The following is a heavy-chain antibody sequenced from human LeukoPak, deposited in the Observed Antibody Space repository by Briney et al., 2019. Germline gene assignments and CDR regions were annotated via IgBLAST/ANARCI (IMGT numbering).Heavy chain of an antibody. CDR3: AREKWSPVGSYFDY. D-gene: IGHD2-8*01. J-gene: IGHJ4*02. Sequence: GRSLRLSCAASGCTFSSYAMHWVRQAPGKGLEWVAVISYDGSNKYYADSVKGRFTISRDNSKNTLYLQMNSLRAEDTAVYYCAREKWSPVGSYFDYWGQGTLVTVSS. V-gene: IGHV3-30*04. CDR2: ISYDGSNK. CDR1: GCTFSSYA.